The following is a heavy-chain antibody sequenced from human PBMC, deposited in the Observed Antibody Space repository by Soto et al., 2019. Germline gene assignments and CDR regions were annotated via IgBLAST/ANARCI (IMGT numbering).Heavy chain of an antibody. V-gene: IGHV3-66*01. CDR2: IYNEFT. CDR1: GFTVTDIY. J-gene: IGHJ3*02. Sequence: EVQLVESGGGLVQPGGFLRLSCVASGFTVTDIYMNWVRQAPGKGLEWVSVIYNEFTDYADSVRGRFSISTDSSKNALYLQRNSLRAEDSAVYYCVREPRYCSGGSCSIMGDAFDIWGQGTMVTVSS. CDR3: VREPRYCSGGSCSIMGDAFDI. D-gene: IGHD2-15*01.